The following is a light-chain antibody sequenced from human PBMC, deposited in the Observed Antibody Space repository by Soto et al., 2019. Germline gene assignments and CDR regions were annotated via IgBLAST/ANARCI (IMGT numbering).Light chain of an antibody. Sequence: SYELTQPPSVSVSPGQTASITCSGDKLGDKYSCWYQQKPGQSPVLVIYEDRKRPSGIPERFSGSKSGNTATLTISGTPAMDEADYYCQAWDSSTPVVFGGGTKLTVL. V-gene: IGLV3-1*01. CDR3: QAWDSSTPVV. CDR1: KLGDKY. J-gene: IGLJ2*01. CDR2: EDR.